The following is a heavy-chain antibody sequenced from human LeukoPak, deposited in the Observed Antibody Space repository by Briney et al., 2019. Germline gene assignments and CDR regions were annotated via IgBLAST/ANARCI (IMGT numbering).Heavy chain of an antibody. CDR1: GGSITSYY. J-gene: IGHJ4*02. D-gene: IGHD6-13*01. CDR3: ARRRGWKQQLVYFDY. CDR2: LFHSGTR. V-gene: IGHV4-59*08. Sequence: PSETLSLNCTVSGGSITSYYWSWIRQPPGQGLEWIGYLFHSGTRRYNPSLKSRVTISADTTKNQIFLTLNSTTAADTAVYYCARRRGWKQQLVYFDYWGQGTLATVSS.